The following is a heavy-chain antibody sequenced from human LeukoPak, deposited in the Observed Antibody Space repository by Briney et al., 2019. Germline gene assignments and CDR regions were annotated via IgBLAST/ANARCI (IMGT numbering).Heavy chain of an antibody. CDR1: GGSFSGYY. J-gene: IGHJ5*02. CDR3: ATWAFTAQGQFDP. D-gene: IGHD5-18*01. CDR2: IYSGGST. V-gene: IGHV3-66*01. Sequence: PSETLSLTCAVYGGSFSGYYWSWVRQAPGKGLEWVSVIYSGGSTYYADSVKGRFTISRDNSKNTLYLQMNSLRAEDTAVYYCATWAFTAQGQFDPWGQGTLVTVSS.